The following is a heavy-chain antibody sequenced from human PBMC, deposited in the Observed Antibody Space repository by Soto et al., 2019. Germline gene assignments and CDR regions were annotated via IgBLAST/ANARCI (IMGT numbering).Heavy chain of an antibody. CDR3: AKDLDYGDDDYYYYYGMDV. CDR2: ISGSGGST. Sequence: ESGGGLVQPGGSLRLSCAASGFTFSSYAMSWVRQAPGKGLEWVSAISGSGGSTYYADSVKGRFTISRDNSKNTLYLQMNSLRAEDTAVYYCAKDLDYGDDDYYYYYGMDVWGQGTTVTVSS. J-gene: IGHJ6*02. D-gene: IGHD4-17*01. V-gene: IGHV3-23*01. CDR1: GFTFSSYA.